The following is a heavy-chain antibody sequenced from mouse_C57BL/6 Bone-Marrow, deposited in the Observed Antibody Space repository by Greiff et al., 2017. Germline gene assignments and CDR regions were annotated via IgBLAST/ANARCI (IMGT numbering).Heavy chain of an antibody. CDR3: ARSPYGPYYAMDY. V-gene: IGHV1-53*01. CDR2: LNPSNGGT. CDR1: GYTFTSYW. J-gene: IGHJ4*01. D-gene: IGHD1-2*01. Sequence: QVQLQQPGTELVKPGASVKLSCKASGYTFTSYWMHWVKQRPGQGLEWIGNLNPSNGGTNYNAKFKSKATLTVDKSSSTAYMQLSSLPSEDSAVYYCARSPYGPYYAMDYWGQGTSVTVAS.